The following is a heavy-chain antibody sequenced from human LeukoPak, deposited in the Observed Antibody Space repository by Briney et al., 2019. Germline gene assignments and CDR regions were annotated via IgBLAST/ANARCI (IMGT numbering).Heavy chain of an antibody. CDR3: ARPKGGLVKLRECYFDY. Sequence: GESLKISCKASGYSFSTYWIAWVRQMPGKGLELMGIMYPDDSDIRYSPSFQGQVTISADKSINTAYLQWNSLKASDTAMYYCARPKGGLVKLRECYFDYWGQGTLVTV. D-gene: IGHD4-17*01. CDR1: GYSFSTYW. J-gene: IGHJ4*02. V-gene: IGHV5-51*01. CDR2: MYPDDSDI.